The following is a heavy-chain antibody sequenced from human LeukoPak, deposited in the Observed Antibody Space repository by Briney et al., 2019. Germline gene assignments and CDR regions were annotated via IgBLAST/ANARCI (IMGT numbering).Heavy chain of an antibody. CDR3: ASGKWELSDAFDI. CDR2: VTPNSGNT. D-gene: IGHD1-26*01. CDR1: GYTFTSYD. J-gene: IGHJ3*02. V-gene: IGHV1-8*02. Sequence: GASVKVSCKASGYTFTSYDINWVRQATGQGLEWMGWVTPNSGNTGYAQKFQGRVTMTRNTSISTVYMELSSLRSEDTAVYYCASGKWELSDAFDIWGQGTMVTVSS.